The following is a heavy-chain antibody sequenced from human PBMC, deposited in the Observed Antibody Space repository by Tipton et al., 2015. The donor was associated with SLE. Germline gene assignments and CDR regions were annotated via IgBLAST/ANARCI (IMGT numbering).Heavy chain of an antibody. CDR3: ARGREWNWSPYYMDV. J-gene: IGHJ6*03. CDR2: RFHDGNI. CDR1: GDSVKNRY. D-gene: IGHD1-1*01. Sequence: TLSLTCTVSGDSVKNRYWIWVRQPAGRGLEWLAYRFHDGNINYNPSLKTRLTMSVDTSRDQFSLTLNSVTAADTGIYYCARGREWNWSPYYMDVWGKGTTVTVSS. V-gene: IGHV4-59*02.